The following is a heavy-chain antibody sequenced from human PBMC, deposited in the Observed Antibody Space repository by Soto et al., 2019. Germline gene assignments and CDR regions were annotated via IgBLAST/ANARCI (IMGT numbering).Heavy chain of an antibody. J-gene: IGHJ6*02. CDR1: GFTFSSYA. Sequence: GGSLRLSCSASGFTFSSYAMHWVRQAPGKGLEYVSAISSNGGSTYYADSVKGRFTISRDNSKNTLYLQMSSLRAEDTAVYYCVKGGGYYDSSGYYFGLDYYGMDVWGQGTTVTVSS. D-gene: IGHD3-22*01. CDR3: VKGGGYYDSSGYYFGLDYYGMDV. V-gene: IGHV3-64D*08. CDR2: ISSNGGST.